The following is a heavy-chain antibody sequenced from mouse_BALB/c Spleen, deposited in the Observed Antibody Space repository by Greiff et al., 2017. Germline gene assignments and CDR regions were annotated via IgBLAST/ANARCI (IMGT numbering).Heavy chain of an antibody. Sequence: EVKLVESGGGLVKPGGSLKLSCAASGFTFSSYAMSWVRQSPEKRLEWVAEISSGGSYTYYPDTVTGRFTISRDNAKNTLYLEMSSLRSEDTAMYYCASYGYRYAMDYWGQGTSVTVSS. V-gene: IGHV5-9-4*01. J-gene: IGHJ4*01. CDR2: ISSGGSYT. D-gene: IGHD1-2*01. CDR1: GFTFSSYA. CDR3: ASYGYRYAMDY.